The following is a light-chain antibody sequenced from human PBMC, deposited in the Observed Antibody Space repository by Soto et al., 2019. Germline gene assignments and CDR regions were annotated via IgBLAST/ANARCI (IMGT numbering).Light chain of an antibody. Sequence: IQMTQSPSSLSASVGDRITITCRASQGISNSLAWYQQKGGKVPKLLIYGASSLHSGVPSRFSGSGSGTDFTLTISSLQPEDVATYYCQKYNTALWAFGQGTKVEIK. J-gene: IGKJ1*01. CDR1: QGISNS. CDR2: GAS. CDR3: QKYNTALWA. V-gene: IGKV1-27*01.